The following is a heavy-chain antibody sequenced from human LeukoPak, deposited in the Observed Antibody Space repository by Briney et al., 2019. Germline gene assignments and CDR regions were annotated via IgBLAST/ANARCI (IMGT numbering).Heavy chain of an antibody. V-gene: IGHV3-15*01. Sequence: GGSLRLSCAASGFTFSDAWMSWVRQAPGKGLEWVGRIKSKADGGTTDYAAPVKGRFTISRDDSGNTLYLQMNSLKTEETAVYYCARYYGDSGSQYYFDYWGQGTLVTVSS. J-gene: IGHJ4*02. CDR1: GFTFSDAW. CDR3: ARYYGDSGSQYYFDY. D-gene: IGHD2-21*01. CDR2: IKSKADGGTT.